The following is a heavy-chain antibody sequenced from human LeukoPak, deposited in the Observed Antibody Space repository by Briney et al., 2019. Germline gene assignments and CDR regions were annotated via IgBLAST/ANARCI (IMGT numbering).Heavy chain of an antibody. J-gene: IGHJ5*02. CDR2: IRYDGSNK. Sequence: GGSLRLSCAASGFTFSSYGMHWVRQAPGKGLEWVAFIRYDGSNKYYADSVKGRFTISRDNSKNTLYLQMNSLRAEDTAVYYCARIGSSWPNWFDPWGQGTLVTVSS. CDR3: ARIGSSWPNWFDP. D-gene: IGHD6-13*01. CDR1: GFTFSSYG. V-gene: IGHV3-30*02.